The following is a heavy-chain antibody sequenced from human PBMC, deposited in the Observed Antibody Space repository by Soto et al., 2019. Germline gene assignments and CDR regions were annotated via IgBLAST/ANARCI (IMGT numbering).Heavy chain of an antibody. CDR1: AFSFNTYA. J-gene: IGHJ4*02. V-gene: IGHV3-23*01. CDR2: ISGGGGST. CDR3: AKEAKRACVASRIDY. Sequence: EVQLLESGGDLVQPGGSLRLSCTASAFSFNTYAMSWVRQAPEKGMEWISAISGGGGSTYYADSVKGRFSISRDNSKNTLSLQMNTLRAEDTAVYFCAKEAKRACVASRIDYWGQGTLVTVSS. D-gene: IGHD2-15*01.